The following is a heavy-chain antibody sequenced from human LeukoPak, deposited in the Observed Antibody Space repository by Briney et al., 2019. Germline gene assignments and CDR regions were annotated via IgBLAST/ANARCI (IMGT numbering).Heavy chain of an antibody. CDR3: ARATRDN. CDR1: GFSVRSNY. Sequence: PGGSLRLSCAASGFSVRSNYISWVRQAPGKGLEWVSVIYSDGSTKYADSVKARFTISRDNSKNTAYLQMNSLRVEDTEVYYWARATRDNWGQGTLVTVSS. J-gene: IGHJ4*02. CDR2: IYSDGST. V-gene: IGHV3-53*01.